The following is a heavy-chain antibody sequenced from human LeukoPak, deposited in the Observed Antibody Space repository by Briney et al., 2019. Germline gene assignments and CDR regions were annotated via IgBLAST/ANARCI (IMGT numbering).Heavy chain of an antibody. CDR1: VYTFTSYY. D-gene: IGHD3-10*01. Sequence: ASVKVSCKASVYTFTSYYMHWVRQTPGQGLEWMGIINPSDGSTNYAQKFQGRVTMTRDMSISTAYMELSRLRSDDTAVYYCARDYKESMVRGVINYYFDYWGQGTLVTVSS. V-gene: IGHV1-46*01. CDR3: ARDYKESMVRGVINYYFDY. CDR2: INPSDGST. J-gene: IGHJ4*02.